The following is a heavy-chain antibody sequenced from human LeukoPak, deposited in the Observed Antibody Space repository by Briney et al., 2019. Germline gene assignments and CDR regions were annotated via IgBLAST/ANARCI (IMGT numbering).Heavy chain of an antibody. Sequence: GASVKVSCKASGYTFTSYATHWVRPAPGQRLEWMGWINAGNGNTKYSQKFQGRVTITGDTSASTAYMELSSLRSEDTAVYYCARVDYGDSYYYFDYWGQGTLVTVSS. D-gene: IGHD4-17*01. CDR2: INAGNGNT. CDR3: ARVDYGDSYYYFDY. J-gene: IGHJ4*02. V-gene: IGHV1-3*01. CDR1: GYTFTSYA.